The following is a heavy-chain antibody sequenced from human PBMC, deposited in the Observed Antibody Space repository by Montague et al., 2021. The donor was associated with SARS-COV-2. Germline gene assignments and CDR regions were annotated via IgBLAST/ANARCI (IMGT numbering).Heavy chain of an antibody. CDR2: TYYRSKWDS. J-gene: IGHJ3*02. Sequence: CAISGDSVSRKSVAWNWIRQSPSRGLEWLGRTYYRSKWDSDYAESVKRRLVITPDTSKNQVSLQLNSVIPEDTAVYFCASSGITLTGLDAFDIWGQGTMVPVSS. V-gene: IGHV6-1*01. CDR3: ASSGITLTGLDAFDI. CDR1: GDSVSRKSVA. D-gene: IGHD3-9*01.